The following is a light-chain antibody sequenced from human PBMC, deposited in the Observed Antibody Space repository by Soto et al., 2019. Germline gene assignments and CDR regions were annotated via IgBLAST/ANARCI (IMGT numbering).Light chain of an antibody. CDR2: AAS. J-gene: IGKJ1*01. CDR1: RAIGND. V-gene: IGKV1-6*01. Sequence: AIPMTQSPSSLSAYVGDRVTITCRASRAIGNDLGWYQQKPGKAPKHLIFAASNLQSGVPSRFSGGGSGTDFTLTISSLQADDFATYYCLQHFNFSWTFGQGTKVE. CDR3: LQHFNFSWT.